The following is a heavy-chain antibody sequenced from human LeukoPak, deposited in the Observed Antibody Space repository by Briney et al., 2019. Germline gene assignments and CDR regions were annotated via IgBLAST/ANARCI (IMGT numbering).Heavy chain of an antibody. CDR1: GFTVSSKY. V-gene: IGHV3-53*01. Sequence: GGSLRLSCVVSGFTVSSKYMTWVRQAPGKGLEWVSVFYSSGTTNYAGSVKGRFIISRDNSKNTLYLQMNSLRAEDTVVYYCASRGEYSSSWYGMDVWGQGTTVTVSS. J-gene: IGHJ6*02. D-gene: IGHD6-13*01. CDR2: FYSSGTT. CDR3: ASRGEYSSSWYGMDV.